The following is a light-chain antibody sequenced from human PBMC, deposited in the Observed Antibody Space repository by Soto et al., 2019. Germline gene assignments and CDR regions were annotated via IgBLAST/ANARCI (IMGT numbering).Light chain of an antibody. V-gene: IGKV3-20*01. Sequence: EIVLTQSPGTLSLSPGERATLSCRASQSVASNYLAWYQQKPGQAPRVLIYGASSRAGGIPDRFSGSGSGTDFTLTISRLESEDFAVYYCQQYGLSLTFGQGTKLEIK. J-gene: IGKJ2*01. CDR3: QQYGLSLT. CDR2: GAS. CDR1: QSVASNY.